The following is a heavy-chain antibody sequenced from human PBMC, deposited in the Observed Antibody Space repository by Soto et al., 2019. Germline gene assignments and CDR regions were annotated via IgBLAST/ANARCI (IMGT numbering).Heavy chain of an antibody. CDR3: ARDPLIGTTDYGLDV. J-gene: IGHJ6*02. Sequence: EVQLVESGGGLVQPGGSLRLSCAASGFTFSTYWMHWVRQPPGKGLVWVSRIKNDGSNTAYADSVKGRFTNSRDNAKSTLYLQMNSLRAEDTAVYYCARDPLIGTTDYGLDVWGQGTTVSVSS. D-gene: IGHD1-7*01. CDR2: IKNDGSNT. CDR1: GFTFSTYW. V-gene: IGHV3-74*01.